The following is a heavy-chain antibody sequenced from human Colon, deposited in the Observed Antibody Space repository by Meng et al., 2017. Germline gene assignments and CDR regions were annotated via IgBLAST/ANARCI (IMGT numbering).Heavy chain of an antibody. CDR1: GASVSSGNHY. V-gene: IGHV4-61*01. J-gene: IGHJ4*02. D-gene: IGHD1-26*01. Sequence: QWQWQRQGPGRLGPWETLSLTVSVSGASVSSGNHYWSWIRQPPGKGLEYIAYVDYSGSTHYNPSLKSRVTMSVDTSKKQLSLKLSSVTAADTAVYYCAGGPWEFDYWGQGTLVTVSS. CDR2: VDYSGST. CDR3: AGGPWEFDY.